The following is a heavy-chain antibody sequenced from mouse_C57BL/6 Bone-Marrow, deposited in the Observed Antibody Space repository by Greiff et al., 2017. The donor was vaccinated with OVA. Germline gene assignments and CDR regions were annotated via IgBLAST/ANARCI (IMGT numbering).Heavy chain of an antibody. CDR1: GYTFTDYY. V-gene: IGHV1-76*01. CDR3: GYCYGSSFYAMDY. J-gene: IGHJ4*01. Sequence: VQLQQSGAELVRPGASVKLSCKASGYTFTDYYINWVKQRPGQGLEWIARIYPGSGNTYYNEKFKGKATLTAEKSSSTAYMQLSSLTSEDSAVYFCGYCYGSSFYAMDYWGQGTSVTVSS. D-gene: IGHD1-1*01. CDR2: IYPGSGNT.